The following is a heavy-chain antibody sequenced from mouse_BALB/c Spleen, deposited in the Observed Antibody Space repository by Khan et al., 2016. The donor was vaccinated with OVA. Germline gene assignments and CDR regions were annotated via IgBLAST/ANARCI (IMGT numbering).Heavy chain of an antibody. CDR2: ISPGSDDT. V-gene: IGHV1-77*01. D-gene: IGHD1-2*01. Sequence: QVQLQQPGAELARPGASVTLSCKASGYIFTDYYINWVKQRSGQGLEWIGEISPGSDDTYCNAKFKGKATLTADKSSSTVYMQLSTLTSEDSAVYYCTSMNYFGYTFAYWGQGTLVTVSS. J-gene: IGHJ3*01. CDR3: TSMNYFGYTFAY. CDR1: GYIFTDYY.